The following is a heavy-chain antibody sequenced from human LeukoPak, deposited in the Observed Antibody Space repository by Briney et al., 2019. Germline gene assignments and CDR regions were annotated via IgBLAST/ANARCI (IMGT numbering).Heavy chain of an antibody. CDR1: GYTFTSYG. J-gene: IGHJ4*02. CDR3: ARDLNDYRLYYFDY. CDR2: ISAYNGNT. Sequence: ASVKVSCKASGYTFTSYGVSWVRQAPGQGLEWMGWISAYNGNTNYAQKLQGRVTMTTDTSTSTAYMELRSLRSDDTAVYYCARDLNDYRLYYFDYWGQGTLVTVSS. V-gene: IGHV1-18*01. D-gene: IGHD3-16*01.